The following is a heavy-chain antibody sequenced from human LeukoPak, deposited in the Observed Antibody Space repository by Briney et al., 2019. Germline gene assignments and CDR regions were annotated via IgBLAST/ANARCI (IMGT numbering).Heavy chain of an antibody. D-gene: IGHD2-2*01. J-gene: IGHJ6*03. CDR3: ARAIVVVPAAMPVSLYYYYMDV. CDR1: GFTFSSYW. Sequence: GGSLRLSCAASGFTFSSYWMSWVRQAPGKGLEWVANIKQDGSEKYYVDSVKGRFTISRDNAKNSLYLQMNSLRAEDTAVYYCARAIVVVPAAMPVSLYYYYMDVWGKGTTVTVSS. CDR2: IKQDGSEK. V-gene: IGHV3-7*01.